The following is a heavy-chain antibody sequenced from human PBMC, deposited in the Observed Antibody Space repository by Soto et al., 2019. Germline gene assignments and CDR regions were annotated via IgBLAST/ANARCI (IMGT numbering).Heavy chain of an antibody. V-gene: IGHV1-18*04. Sequence: SVKVSCKASGYPFTSYGISWVRQAPGQGLEWMGWISAYNGNTNYAQKLQGRVTMTTDTSTSTAYMELRSLRSDDTAVYYCARVFTGGATIRGLAPMDGGGQGTTVTGS. D-gene: IGHD3-16*01. CDR3: ARVFTGGATIRGLAPMDG. CDR1: GYPFTSYG. CDR2: ISAYNGNT. J-gene: IGHJ6*02.